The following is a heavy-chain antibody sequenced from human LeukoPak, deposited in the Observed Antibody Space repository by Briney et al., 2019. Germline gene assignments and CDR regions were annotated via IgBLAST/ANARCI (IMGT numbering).Heavy chain of an antibody. CDR2: IYYSGST. Sequence: PSETLSLTCTVSGGSISSYYWSWIRQPPGKGLEWIGYIYYSGSTNYNPSLKSRVTISVDTSKNQFSLKLSSVTAADTAVYYCARASSSWSLYYYYYMDVWGKGTTVTVSS. D-gene: IGHD6-13*01. V-gene: IGHV4-59*01. J-gene: IGHJ6*03. CDR1: GGSISSYY. CDR3: ARASSSWSLYYYYYMDV.